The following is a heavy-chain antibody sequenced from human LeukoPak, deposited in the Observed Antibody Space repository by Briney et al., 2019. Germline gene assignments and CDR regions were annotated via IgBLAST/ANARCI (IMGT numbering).Heavy chain of an antibody. D-gene: IGHD3-10*01. V-gene: IGHV1-69*04. CDR2: IIPILGIA. J-gene: IGHJ5*02. Sequence: SVKVSCKASGYTFTSYYMHWVRQAPGQGLEWMGRIIPILGIANYAQKFQGRVTITADKSTSTAYMELSSLRSEDTAVYYCARESRITMVRGGYWFDPWGQGTLVTVSS. CDR1: GYTFTSYY. CDR3: ARESRITMVRGGYWFDP.